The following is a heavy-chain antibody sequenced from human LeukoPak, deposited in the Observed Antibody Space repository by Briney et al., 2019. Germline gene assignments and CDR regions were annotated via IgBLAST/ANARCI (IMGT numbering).Heavy chain of an antibody. J-gene: IGHJ4*02. CDR1: GGSISNYY. D-gene: IGHD6-19*01. Sequence: SETLSLTCTVSGGSISNYYWSWIRQPAGKGLEWIGRTYSSGTTIYNPSLKSRVTISVDTSKNQFSLKLSSVTAADTAVYYCARVAGLVYFDYWGQGTLVTVSS. CDR2: TYSSGTT. CDR3: ARVAGLVYFDY. V-gene: IGHV4-4*07.